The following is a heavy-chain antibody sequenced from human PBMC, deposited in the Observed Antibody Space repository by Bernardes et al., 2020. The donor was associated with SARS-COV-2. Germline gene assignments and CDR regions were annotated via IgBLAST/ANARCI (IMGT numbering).Heavy chain of an antibody. CDR2: MNPNRGNT. D-gene: IGHD2-2*01. CDR3: ARAPLCSSTSCPPWGFYYYYYGMDV. J-gene: IGHJ6*02. Sequence: ASVKVSCKASGYTFTSYDINWVRQATGQGLEWMGLMNPNRGNTGYAQKFQGRVTMTRNTSRSTAYMELSSLRSEDTAVYYCARAPLCSSTSCPPWGFYYYYYGMDVWGQGTTVTVSS. V-gene: IGHV1-8*01. CDR1: GYTFTSYD.